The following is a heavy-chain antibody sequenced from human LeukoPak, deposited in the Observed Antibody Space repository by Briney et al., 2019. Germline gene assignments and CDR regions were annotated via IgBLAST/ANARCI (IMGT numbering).Heavy chain of an antibody. CDR2: ISGSGGST. CDR3: AKTVAGTDYYGMDV. Sequence: GGSLRLSCAASGITFSSYAMSWVRQAPGKGLEWVSAISGSGGSTYYADSVKGRFTISRDNSKNTLYLQMNSLRAEDTAVYYCAKTVAGTDYYGMDVWGQGTTVTVSS. V-gene: IGHV3-23*01. J-gene: IGHJ6*02. D-gene: IGHD6-19*01. CDR1: GITFSSYA.